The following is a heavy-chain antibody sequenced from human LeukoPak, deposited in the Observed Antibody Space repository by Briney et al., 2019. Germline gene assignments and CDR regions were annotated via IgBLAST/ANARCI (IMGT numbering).Heavy chain of an antibody. CDR2: IYSGGST. CDR3: ARDLMGSRGPIDY. D-gene: IGHD6-13*01. J-gene: IGHJ4*02. V-gene: IGHV3-53*01. Sequence: GGSLRLSCAASGFTFSSYSMNWVRQAPGKGLEWVSVIYSGGSTYYADSVKGRFTISRDNSKNTLYLQMNSLRAEDTAVYYCARDLMGSRGPIDYWGQGTLVTVSS. CDR1: GFTFSSYS.